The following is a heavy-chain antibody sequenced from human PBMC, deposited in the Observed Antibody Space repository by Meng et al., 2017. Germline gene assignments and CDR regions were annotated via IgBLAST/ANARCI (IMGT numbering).Heavy chain of an antibody. CDR3: AKDLTAAAGS. CDR1: GFTFSSYW. CDR2: INSDGSST. V-gene: IGHV3/OR16-13*01. Sequence: VRRVGSGGGLVQPAGSLRLPCAASGFTFSSYWMHWVRQAPGKGLVWVSRINSDGSSTSYADSMKGQFTISRDNAKNTLYLQMNSLRAEDMAVYYCAKDLTAAAGSWGQGTLVTVSS. J-gene: IGHJ4*02. D-gene: IGHD6-13*01.